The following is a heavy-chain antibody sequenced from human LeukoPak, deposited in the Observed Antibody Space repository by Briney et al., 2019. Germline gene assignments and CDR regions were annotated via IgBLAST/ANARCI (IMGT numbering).Heavy chain of an antibody. CDR1: GGSISSYY. CDR2: IYYSGST. D-gene: IGHD2-8*01. CDR3: ARGLMVYAYYFDY. Sequence: PSETLSLTCTVSGGSISSYYWSWIRQPPGKGLEWIGYIYYSGSTNYNPSLKSRVTISVDTSKNQFSLKLSSVTAADTAVYYCARGLMVYAYYFDYWGQGTLVTVSS. V-gene: IGHV4-59*01. J-gene: IGHJ4*02.